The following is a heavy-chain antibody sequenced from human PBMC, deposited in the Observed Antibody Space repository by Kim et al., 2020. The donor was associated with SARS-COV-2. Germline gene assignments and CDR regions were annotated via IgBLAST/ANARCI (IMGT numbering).Heavy chain of an antibody. D-gene: IGHD6-13*01. CDR3: AKPNNRRQLVNWYFDL. CDR1: GFTFGDYA. V-gene: IGHV3-9*01. J-gene: IGHJ2*01. Sequence: GGSLRLSCAASGFTFGDYAMHWVRQAPGKGLEWVSGISWNSGSIGYADSVKGRFTISRDNAKNSLYLQMNSLRAEDTALYYCAKPNNRRQLVNWYFDLWGRGTLVTVSS. CDR2: ISWNSGSI.